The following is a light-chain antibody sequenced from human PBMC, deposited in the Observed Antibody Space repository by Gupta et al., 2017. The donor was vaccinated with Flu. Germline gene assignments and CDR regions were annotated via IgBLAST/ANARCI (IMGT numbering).Light chain of an antibody. J-gene: IGLJ1*01. Sequence: SSNIGSYTVDWYQQRPGTAPKLLIYDNSQRPSGVPDRFSGSKSGTSASLAISGLQSEDEADYYCAVWDDSLNGHYVFGSGTKVTVL. CDR1: SSNIGSYT. CDR3: AVWDDSLNGHYV. CDR2: DNS. V-gene: IGLV1-44*01.